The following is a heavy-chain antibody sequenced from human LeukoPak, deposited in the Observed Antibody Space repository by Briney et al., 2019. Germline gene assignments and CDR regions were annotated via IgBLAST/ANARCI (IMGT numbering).Heavy chain of an antibody. Sequence: SVKVSCKASGGTFSSDTISWVRQAPGQGLEWMGRIIPILGIANYAQKFQGRVTITADKSTSTAYMELSSLRSEDTAVYYCARVPVVTADRDWYFDLWGRGTLVTVSS. J-gene: IGHJ2*01. V-gene: IGHV1-69*02. D-gene: IGHD2-21*02. CDR2: IIPILGIA. CDR3: ARVPVVTADRDWYFDL. CDR1: GGTFSSDT.